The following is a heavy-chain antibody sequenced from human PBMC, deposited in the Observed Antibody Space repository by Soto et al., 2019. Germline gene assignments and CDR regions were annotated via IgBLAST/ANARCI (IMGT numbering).Heavy chain of an antibody. CDR3: ASEGGYKLPGHWFDP. D-gene: IGHD2-2*01. V-gene: IGHV5-51*01. Sequence: ESLKISCKGSGYSFTSYWIGWVRQMPGKGLEWMGIIYPGDSDTRYSPSFQGQVTISADKSISTAYLQWSSLKASDAAMYYCASEGGYKLPGHWFDPWGQGTLVTVSS. J-gene: IGHJ5*02. CDR2: IYPGDSDT. CDR1: GYSFTSYW.